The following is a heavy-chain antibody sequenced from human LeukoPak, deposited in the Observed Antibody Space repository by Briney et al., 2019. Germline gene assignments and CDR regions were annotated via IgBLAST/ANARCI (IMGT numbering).Heavy chain of an antibody. J-gene: IGHJ5*02. D-gene: IGHD3-10*01. CDR1: GFTVSSSY. CDR3: ARDLSVLVRGVITS. Sequence: GGSLRLSCAASGFTVSSSYMSWVRQAPGKGLEWVSVIYSGGSTYYADSVKGRFTISRDNSKNTLYLQMNSLRAEDTAVYYCARDLSVLVRGVITSWGQGTLVTVSS. CDR2: IYSGGST. V-gene: IGHV3-66*02.